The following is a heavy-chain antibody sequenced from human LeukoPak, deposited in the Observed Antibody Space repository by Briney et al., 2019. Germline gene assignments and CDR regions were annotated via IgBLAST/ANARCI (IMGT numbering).Heavy chain of an antibody. Sequence: SETLSLTCTVSGGSISSYYWSWIRQPAGKGLEWIGRIYTSGSNNYNPSLKSRVTMSVDTSKNQFSLKLSSVTAADTAVYYCARGIVVVAGAAFDIWGQGTMVTVSS. J-gene: IGHJ3*02. CDR1: GGSISSYY. CDR2: IYTSGSN. V-gene: IGHV4-4*07. D-gene: IGHD2-15*01. CDR3: ARGIVVVAGAAFDI.